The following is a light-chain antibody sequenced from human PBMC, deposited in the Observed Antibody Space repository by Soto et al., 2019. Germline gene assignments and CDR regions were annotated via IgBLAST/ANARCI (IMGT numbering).Light chain of an antibody. V-gene: IGKV3-15*01. Sequence: EIVMTQSPATLSVSPGERATLSCRASQSVSSNLAWYQQKPGQAPRLLIYGASTRATGIPARFSGSGSGTDFTLTSNSLRSEVLAVYSVQEYKNWPPITFGHGTRLDIK. CDR1: QSVSSN. CDR2: GAS. J-gene: IGKJ5*01. CDR3: QEYKNWPPIT.